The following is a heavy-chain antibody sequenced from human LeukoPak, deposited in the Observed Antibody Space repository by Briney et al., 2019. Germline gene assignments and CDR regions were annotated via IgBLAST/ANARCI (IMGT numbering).Heavy chain of an antibody. CDR1: GGSISSYY. CDR3: ARAYSYGYFDY. V-gene: IGHV4-59*01. Sequence: SETLSLTCTVSGGSISSYYWSWIRQPPGKGLEWIGYIYYSGSTNYNPSLKSRVTISVDTSKNQFSLRLSSVTAADTAVYYCARAYSYGYFDYWGQGTLVTVSS. CDR2: IYYSGST. D-gene: IGHD5-18*01. J-gene: IGHJ4*02.